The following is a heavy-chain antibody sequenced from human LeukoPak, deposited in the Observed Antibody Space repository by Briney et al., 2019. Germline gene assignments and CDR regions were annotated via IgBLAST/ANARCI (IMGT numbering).Heavy chain of an antibody. CDR2: ITYDGKVQ. D-gene: IGHD1-26*01. CDR3: AREERVGATYHLDA. V-gene: IGHV3-30*04. CDR1: GFAFRTYS. Sequence: GGSLRLSCAASGFAFRTYSMHWVRQAPGKGLEWLAVITYDGKVQHYTDSVKGRFTVSRGNSKKTLYLQMISLRPEDTAFYYCAREERVGATYHLDAWGRGTLVTVSS. J-gene: IGHJ5*02.